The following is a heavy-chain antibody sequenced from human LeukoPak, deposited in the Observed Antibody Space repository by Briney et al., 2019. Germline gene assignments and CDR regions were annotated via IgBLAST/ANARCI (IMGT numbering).Heavy chain of an antibody. V-gene: IGHV3-7*01. Sequence: GGSLRLSCAASGFTLSGYFMSWVRQAPGEGLEWVASIKGDGSEKYYVDSVKGRFTISRDNAKNSLYLQMNSLRAEDTAVYYCARDRGWRSSGYYPYYFDFWGQGTLVTVSS. CDR1: GFTLSGYF. J-gene: IGHJ4*02. CDR2: IKGDGSEK. CDR3: ARDRGWRSSGYYPYYFDF. D-gene: IGHD3-22*01.